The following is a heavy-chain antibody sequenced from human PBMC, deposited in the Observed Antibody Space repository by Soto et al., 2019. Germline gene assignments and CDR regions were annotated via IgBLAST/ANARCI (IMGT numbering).Heavy chain of an antibody. V-gene: IGHV3-30*09. J-gene: IGHJ5*01. D-gene: IGHD3-10*01. CDR3: ARDPNTMGGRYRAYNRFDS. CDR1: GFPFGTYP. CDR2: ISNDGSGK. Sequence: QVQLVESGGGVVQPGRSLRLSCAASGFPFGTYPMHWVRQAPGKGLEWVAIISNDGSGKFYADSVKGPFAISRDNSENTLFLEMNSLTAADTAVYYCARDPNTMGGRYRAYNRFDSWGQGTLVTVSS.